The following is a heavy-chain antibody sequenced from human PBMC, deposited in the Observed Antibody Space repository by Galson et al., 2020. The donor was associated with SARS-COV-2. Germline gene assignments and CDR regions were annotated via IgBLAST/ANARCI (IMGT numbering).Heavy chain of an antibody. Sequence: LSLTCTVSGGSISSGGYYWSWIRQHPGKGLEWIGYIYYSGSTYYNPPLKSRVTISVDTSKNQFSLKLSSVTAADTAVYYCARARITMIVVVTYFDYWGQGTLVTVSS. V-gene: IGHV4-31*03. CDR1: GGSISSGGYY. CDR2: IYYSGST. CDR3: ARARITMIVVVTYFDY. J-gene: IGHJ4*02. D-gene: IGHD3-22*01.